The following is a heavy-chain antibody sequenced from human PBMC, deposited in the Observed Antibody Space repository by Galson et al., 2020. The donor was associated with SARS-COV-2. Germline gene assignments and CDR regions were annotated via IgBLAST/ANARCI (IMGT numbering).Heavy chain of an antibody. D-gene: IGHD6-13*01. CDR1: GFPFDDYG. CDR2: ILWNGRGT. CDR3: VRHSTAAGTRWLDA. Sequence: GESLKISCAASGFPFDDYGMTWVRQVPGKGLEWVSSILWNGRGTSYAESAKGRFTISRDNAKNALYLQMSSLRAEDTALYYCVRHSTAAGTRWLDAWGQGTLVTVSS. J-gene: IGHJ5*02. V-gene: IGHV3-20*04.